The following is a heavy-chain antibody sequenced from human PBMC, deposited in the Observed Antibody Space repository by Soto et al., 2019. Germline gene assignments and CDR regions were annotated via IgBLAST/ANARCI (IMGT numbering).Heavy chain of an antibody. CDR3: AKHSTTYDSWSGAVKGAFDV. CDR1: GFTFSSHA. CDR2: ISDGGDST. V-gene: IGHV3-23*01. D-gene: IGHD3-3*01. Sequence: GGSLRLSCAASGFTFSSHALTWVRQAPGKGLEWVSGISDGGDSTHYADSVKGRFTVSRDNSKNTLYLQINSLRAEDTAVYYRAKHSTTYDSWSGAVKGAFDVWGQGTMVTVSS. J-gene: IGHJ3*01.